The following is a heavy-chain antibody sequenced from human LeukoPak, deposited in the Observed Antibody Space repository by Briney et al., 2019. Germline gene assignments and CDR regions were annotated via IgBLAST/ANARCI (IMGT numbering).Heavy chain of an antibody. CDR3: AKAPLVVSSPSDAFDI. Sequence: PGGSLRLSCAASGFTFSSSAMSWVSQAPGKGLEWVSTISGSSGSTYYADSVKGRFTISRDNSKNTLYLQMNSLRAEDTAVYYCAKAPLVVSSPSDAFDIWGQGTMVTASS. V-gene: IGHV3-23*01. J-gene: IGHJ3*02. CDR2: ISGSSGST. CDR1: GFTFSSSA.